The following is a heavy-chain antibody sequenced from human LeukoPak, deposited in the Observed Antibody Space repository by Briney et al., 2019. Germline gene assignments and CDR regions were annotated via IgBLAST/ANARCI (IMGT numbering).Heavy chain of an antibody. V-gene: IGHV5-51*01. J-gene: IGHJ4*02. CDR1: GYSFTSYW. D-gene: IGHD3-10*01. CDR3: ARLSYYYGSGTFYSETFDY. CDR2: IYPGDSDT. Sequence: GESLKISCKGSGYSFTSYWIGWVRQMPGKGLEWMGIIYPGDSDTRYSPSFQGQVTISADKSINTASLQWSSLKASDTAMYYCARLSYYYGSGTFYSETFDYWGQGTLVTVSS.